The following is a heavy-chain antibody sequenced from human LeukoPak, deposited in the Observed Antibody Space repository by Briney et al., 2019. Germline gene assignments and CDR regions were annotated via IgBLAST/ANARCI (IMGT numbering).Heavy chain of an antibody. V-gene: IGHV3-7*01. CDR1: GFTFSRSW. CDR3: ARDVLSGYYNY. D-gene: IGHD3-22*01. CDR2: IKQDGSEK. Sequence: GGSLRLSCAASGFTFSRSWMSWVRQSPGKGLEWVANIKQDGSEKYYVDSVKGRFTISRDNAKNSLYLQMNSLRAEDTAVYYCARDVLSGYYNYWGQGTLVTVSS. J-gene: IGHJ4*02.